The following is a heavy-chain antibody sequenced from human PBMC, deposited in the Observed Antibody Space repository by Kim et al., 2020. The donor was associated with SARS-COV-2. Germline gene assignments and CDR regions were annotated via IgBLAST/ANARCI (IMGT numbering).Heavy chain of an antibody. CDR2: IIPIFGTA. V-gene: IGHV1-69*13. Sequence: SVKVSCKASGGTFSSYAISWVRQAPGQGLEWMGGIIPIFGTANYAQKFQGRVTITADESTSTAYMELSSLRSEDTAVYYCARERWESGDIVVVPAVMHGDWGQGTLVTVSS. J-gene: IGHJ4*02. CDR1: GGTFSSYA. CDR3: ARERWESGDIVVVPAVMHGD. D-gene: IGHD2-2*01.